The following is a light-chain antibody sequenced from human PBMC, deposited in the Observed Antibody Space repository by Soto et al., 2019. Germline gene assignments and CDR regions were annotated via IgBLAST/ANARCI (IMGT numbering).Light chain of an antibody. V-gene: IGKV1-5*03. CDR2: KAS. J-gene: IGKJ1*01. Sequence: DIQMGQSNTTLSGSVGDRVTITGRASQTISSWFAWYQQKPGKAPKLLIYKASTLKSGVPSRFSNSGSWTEFILTISSLQPNDFATYYCRHYDRYSEACGRGTKVDI. CDR3: RHYDRYSEA. CDR1: QTISSW.